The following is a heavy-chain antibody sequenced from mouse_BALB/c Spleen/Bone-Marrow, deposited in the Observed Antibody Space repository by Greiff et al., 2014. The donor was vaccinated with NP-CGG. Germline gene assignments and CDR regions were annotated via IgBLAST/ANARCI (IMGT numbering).Heavy chain of an antibody. Sequence: EVHLVESGGGLVKPGGSLKLSCAVSGFTFSDYYMYWVRQTPETRLEWVATISDGGSYTYYSDCVKGRFTISRDNAKNNLYLQMNSLRSEDTSMYFCSRAYGYDAWFAYWGQGTLVTVSA. CDR3: SRAYGYDAWFAY. J-gene: IGHJ3*01. V-gene: IGHV5-4*02. CDR2: ISDGGSYT. CDR1: GFTFSDYY. D-gene: IGHD2-2*01.